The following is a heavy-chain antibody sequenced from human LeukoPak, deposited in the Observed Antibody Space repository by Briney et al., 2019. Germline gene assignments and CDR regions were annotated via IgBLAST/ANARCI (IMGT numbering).Heavy chain of an antibody. Sequence: GGSLRLSCAASGFTVSSNYMSWVRQAPGQGLEWVSVIYSGGSTYYADSVKGRFTISRDNSKNTLYLQMNSLRAEGTAVYYCARGGTFPIFDYWGQGTLVTVSS. CDR3: ARGGTFPIFDY. CDR2: IYSGGST. D-gene: IGHD2-15*01. CDR1: GFTVSSNY. V-gene: IGHV3-53*01. J-gene: IGHJ4*02.